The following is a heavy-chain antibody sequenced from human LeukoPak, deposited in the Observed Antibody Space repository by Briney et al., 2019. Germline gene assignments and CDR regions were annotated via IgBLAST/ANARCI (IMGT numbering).Heavy chain of an antibody. CDR2: IYYSGST. J-gene: IGHJ4*02. Sequence: SETLSLTCSVSGGSISSGSYYRSWIRQPPGKGLEWIGYIYYSGSTNYNPSLKSRVTISGDTSKNQFSLKLSSVTAADTAVYFCARVDYDGSGYNFDYWGQGTLVTVSS. V-gene: IGHV4-61*01. CDR1: GGSISSGSYY. CDR3: ARVDYDGSGYNFDY. D-gene: IGHD3-22*01.